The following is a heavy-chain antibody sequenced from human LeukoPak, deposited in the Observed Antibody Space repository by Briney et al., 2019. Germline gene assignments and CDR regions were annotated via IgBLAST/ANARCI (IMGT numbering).Heavy chain of an antibody. V-gene: IGHV3-23*01. D-gene: IGHD3-22*01. CDR3: AKDGGQWLPITGIDY. Sequence: GGSLRLSCAASGFTFSSYGMSWVRQAPGKGLEWVSAISGSGSSTYYADSVKGRFTISRDNSKNTLYLQMNSLRAEDTAVYYCAKDGGQWLPITGIDYWGQGTLVTVSS. J-gene: IGHJ4*02. CDR1: GFTFSSYG. CDR2: ISGSGSST.